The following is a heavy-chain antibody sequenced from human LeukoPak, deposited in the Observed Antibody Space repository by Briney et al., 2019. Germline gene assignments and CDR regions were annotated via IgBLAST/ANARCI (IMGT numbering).Heavy chain of an antibody. V-gene: IGHV1-2*02. D-gene: IGHD6-6*01. Sequence: ASVKVSCKASGYTFTGYYIHWVRQAPGQGPEWMGWINPKNGDTTYAQNFQGRVIMTRDTSISTAYMELSRLRSDDTAVYYCARGSVARYGMDVWGQGTTVTVSS. CDR1: GYTFTGYY. CDR3: ARGSVARYGMDV. CDR2: INPKNGDT. J-gene: IGHJ6*02.